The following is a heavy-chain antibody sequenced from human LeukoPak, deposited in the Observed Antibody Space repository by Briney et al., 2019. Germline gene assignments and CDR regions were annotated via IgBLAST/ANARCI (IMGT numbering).Heavy chain of an antibody. CDR2: IKQDGSEK. V-gene: IGHV3-7*01. Sequence: GGSLRLSCAASGFTFSSYWMSWVRQAPGKGLEWVANIKQDGSEKYYVDSVKGRFTISRDNAKNSLYLQMNRLRAEDTAVYYCARPRGCGTSRCNNFDYWGQGTLVTVSS. J-gene: IGHJ4*02. D-gene: IGHD2-21*01. CDR3: ARPRGCGTSRCNNFDY. CDR1: GFTFSSYW.